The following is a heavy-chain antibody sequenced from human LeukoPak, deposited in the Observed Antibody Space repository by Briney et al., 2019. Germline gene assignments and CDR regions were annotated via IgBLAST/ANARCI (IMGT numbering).Heavy chain of an antibody. D-gene: IGHD4-17*01. CDR2: IYDSGST. V-gene: IGHV4-59*11. Sequence: SETLSLTCTVSGASISSHYWSWIRQPPGKGLEWIGYIYDSGSTNYNPSLKSRLTISVDTSNNQFSLKLCSVTAADTAVYYCARGSVTTYYFYGMDVWGKGTTVTVSS. CDR3: ARGSVTTYYFYGMDV. J-gene: IGHJ6*04. CDR1: GASISSHY.